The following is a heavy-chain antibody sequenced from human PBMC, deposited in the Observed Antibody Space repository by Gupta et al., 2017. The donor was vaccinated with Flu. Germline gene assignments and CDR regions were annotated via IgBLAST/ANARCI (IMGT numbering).Heavy chain of an antibody. J-gene: IGHJ4*02. CDR3: ARRHTYDFWSGSPYDY. V-gene: IGHV4-38-2*01. Sequence: QVQLQESGPGLVKPSETLSLTCAVSGYSISSGYYWGWIRQPPGKGLEWIGSIYHSGSTYYNPSLKSRVTISVDTSKNQFSLKLSSVTAADTAVYYCARRHTYDFWSGSPYDYWGQGTLVTVSS. CDR2: IYHSGST. D-gene: IGHD3-3*01. CDR1: GYSISSGYY.